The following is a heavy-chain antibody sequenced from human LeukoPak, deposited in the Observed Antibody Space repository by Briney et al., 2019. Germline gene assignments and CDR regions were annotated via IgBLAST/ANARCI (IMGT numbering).Heavy chain of an antibody. J-gene: IGHJ6*04. CDR2: IRGSGGST. V-gene: IGHV3-23*01. D-gene: IGHD3-10*02. Sequence: GGSLRLSCAGSGFTFSRYGTSWVRQAPGKGLEWVSGIRGSGGSTNYAESVKGRFTISRDNSKNTLYLQMNSLRAEDTAVYYCAELGITMIGGVWGKGTTVTISS. CDR3: AELGITMIGGV. CDR1: GFTFSRYG.